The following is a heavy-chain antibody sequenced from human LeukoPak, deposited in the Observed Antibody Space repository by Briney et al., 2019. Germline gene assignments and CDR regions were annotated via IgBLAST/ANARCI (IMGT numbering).Heavy chain of an antibody. CDR1: GGSISSYY. V-gene: IGHV4-4*07. CDR2: IYTGGST. J-gene: IGHJ5*02. Sequence: SETLSLTCTVSGGSISSYYCSWIRQPAGEGLELMGRIYTGGSTNYNPSLKSRATMSVDTSTNQFSLKLSSVPAADTAVYYCARDEKGTAVADEGPEVYNWFDPWGQGTLVTVSS. D-gene: IGHD6-19*01. CDR3: ARDEKGTAVADEGPEVYNWFDP.